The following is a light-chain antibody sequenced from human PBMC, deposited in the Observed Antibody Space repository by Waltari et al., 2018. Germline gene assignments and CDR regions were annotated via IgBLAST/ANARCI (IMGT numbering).Light chain of an antibody. J-gene: IGKJ4*01. Sequence: ILLTQSPDTLSVSSGQRPSLSRRATRTSNNNFLAWYQQKPGQAPRLLIHGASSRATGFPDRFSGSGSGTDFTLTISRLEPEDVAVYYCQQYDSSMVTFGHGTKVEV. CDR1: RTSNNNF. CDR3: QQYDSSMVT. V-gene: IGKV3-20*01. CDR2: GAS.